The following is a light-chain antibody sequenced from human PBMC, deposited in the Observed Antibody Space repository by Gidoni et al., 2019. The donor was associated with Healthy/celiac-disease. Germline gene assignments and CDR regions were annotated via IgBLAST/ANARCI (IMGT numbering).Light chain of an antibody. CDR3: SSYTSSSTNV. CDR1: SSDVGGYNY. CDR2: DVS. V-gene: IGLV2-14*01. Sequence: QSALTQPASVSVSPGQSITISCTGTSSDVGGYNYVSWYQQHPGKAPKLMIYDVSNRPSGVSNRFSGSKSGNTASLTISGLQAEDEADYYCSSYTSSSTNVVGTGTKVTVL. J-gene: IGLJ1*01.